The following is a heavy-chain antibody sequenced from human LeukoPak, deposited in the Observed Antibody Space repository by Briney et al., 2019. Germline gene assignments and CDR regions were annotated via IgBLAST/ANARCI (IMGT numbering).Heavy chain of an antibody. Sequence: GGSLRLSCAASGFTFSSYAMSWVRQAPGKGLEWVSAISGSGGSTYYADSVKGRFTISRDNSKNTLYLQMNSLRAEDTAVYYCAKAEYYDILTGYYKEGPPFDYWGQGTLVTVSS. CDR1: GFTFSSYA. D-gene: IGHD3-9*01. V-gene: IGHV3-23*01. CDR2: ISGSGGST. J-gene: IGHJ4*02. CDR3: AKAEYYDILTGYYKEGPPFDY.